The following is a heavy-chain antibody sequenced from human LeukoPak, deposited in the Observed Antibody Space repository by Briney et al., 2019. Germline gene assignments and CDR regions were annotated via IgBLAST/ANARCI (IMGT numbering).Heavy chain of an antibody. J-gene: IGHJ4*02. Sequence: GGSLRLSCAASGFIFDNYAMHWVRQAPGKGPEWVSGISWNSGGIGYADSVKGRFTISRDNAKNSLYLQMKSLRVEDTAFYYCAKDLTYSSTLPRPDYWGQGTLVTVSS. V-gene: IGHV3-9*01. CDR3: AKDLTYSSTLPRPDY. CDR2: ISWNSGGI. D-gene: IGHD5-18*01. CDR1: GFIFDNYA.